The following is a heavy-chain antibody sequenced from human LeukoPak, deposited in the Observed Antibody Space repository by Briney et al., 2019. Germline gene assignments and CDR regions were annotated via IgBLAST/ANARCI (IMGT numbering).Heavy chain of an antibody. Sequence: PGGSLRLSCAPSGYTLDDYAMHWVRHAPGKGLEWVSLISGYGDSTHYADSVEGRFTISRDNAKNSLELQMNSLRAEDTALYYCARDPDRGLPEYGMDVWGQGTTVTVSS. CDR1: GYTLDDYA. CDR2: ISGYGDST. V-gene: IGHV3-43*02. CDR3: ARDPDRGLPEYGMDV. J-gene: IGHJ6*02. D-gene: IGHD3-10*01.